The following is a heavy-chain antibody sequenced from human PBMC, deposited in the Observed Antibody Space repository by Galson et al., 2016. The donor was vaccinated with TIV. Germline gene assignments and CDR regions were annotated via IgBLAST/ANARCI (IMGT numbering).Heavy chain of an antibody. Sequence: SLRLSCAASGFTFSSYWMSWVRQAPGKGLEWVANIKQNGSEKYYVDSVKGRFTISRDNAKNSLYLQMNILRAEDTAVYYCAKSFQYFYDNSGYFPYGFHIWGRGTMVTVSS. CDR2: IKQNGSEK. CDR3: AKSFQYFYDNSGYFPYGFHI. CDR1: GFTFSSYW. J-gene: IGHJ3*02. D-gene: IGHD3-22*01. V-gene: IGHV3-7*03.